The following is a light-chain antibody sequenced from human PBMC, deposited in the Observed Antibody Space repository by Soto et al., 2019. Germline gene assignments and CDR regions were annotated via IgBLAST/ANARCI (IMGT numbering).Light chain of an antibody. J-gene: IGKJ5*01. Sequence: EIVMTQSPATLSVSPGERATLSCRAGQGVTTNFAWYQQKSGQSPRLLIYDVSIRATGVPARFSGTGFETDFTLTISGLQSEDSAIYFCQQYNNWPFSFGQGTRLEIK. CDR3: QQYNNWPFS. V-gene: IGKV3-15*01. CDR1: QGVTTN. CDR2: DVS.